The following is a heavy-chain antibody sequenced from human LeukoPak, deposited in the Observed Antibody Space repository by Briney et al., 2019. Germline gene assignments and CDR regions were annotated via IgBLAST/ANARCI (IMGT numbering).Heavy chain of an antibody. CDR3: ARHLRGGWYGVDY. CDR2: IYSSGTT. D-gene: IGHD6-19*01. Sequence: SETLSLTCAVSGAPIRNTSFYWGWIRQPPGKGLQWIASIYSSGTTYYNPSLKSRVTISVDTSKNQLSLKLNSVTAADTAVYYCARHLRGGWYGVDYWGQGTLVTVSS. CDR1: GAPIRNTSFY. J-gene: IGHJ4*02. V-gene: IGHV4-39*01.